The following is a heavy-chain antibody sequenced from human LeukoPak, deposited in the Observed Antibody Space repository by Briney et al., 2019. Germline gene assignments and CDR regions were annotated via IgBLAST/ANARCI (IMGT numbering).Heavy chain of an antibody. CDR3: ASQTAYYYDSSGYLDY. CDR2: IYYSGGT. CDR1: GGSISSGDYY. J-gene: IGHJ4*02. V-gene: IGHV4-30-4*08. Sequence: SQTLSLTCTVSGGSISSGDYYWSWIRQPPGKGLEWIGYIYYSGGTYYNPSLKSRVTISVDTSKNQFSLKLSSVTAADTAVHYCASQTAYYYDSSGYLDYWGQGTLVTVSS. D-gene: IGHD3-22*01.